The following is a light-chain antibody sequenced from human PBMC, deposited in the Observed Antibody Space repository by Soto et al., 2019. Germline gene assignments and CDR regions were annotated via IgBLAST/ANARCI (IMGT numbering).Light chain of an antibody. CDR2: FAS. Sequence: ELVLTQSPATLSLSPGDRATLSCRASHSVGSLLAWYQQKPGQAPRLLIYFASNRATGIPPRFSGSGSGTDVTLTIDSLEPEDFSLFDCQQRSAWPWTFGQGTRVEIK. CDR1: HSVGSL. V-gene: IGKV3-11*01. CDR3: QQRSAWPWT. J-gene: IGKJ1*01.